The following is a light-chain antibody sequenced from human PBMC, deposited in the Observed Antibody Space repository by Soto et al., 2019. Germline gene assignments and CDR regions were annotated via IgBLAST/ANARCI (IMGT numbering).Light chain of an antibody. Sequence: QSALTQPPSASGSLGQSVTLSCTGTSSDVGGYDCVSWYQQHPGKAPKLIIYEVNKRPSGVPDRFSGSKSGNTASLTVSGLQAEDEADYYCSSYVGTNSVLFGGGTKVTVL. J-gene: IGLJ3*02. CDR2: EVN. CDR3: SSYVGTNSVL. V-gene: IGLV2-8*01. CDR1: SSDVGGYDC.